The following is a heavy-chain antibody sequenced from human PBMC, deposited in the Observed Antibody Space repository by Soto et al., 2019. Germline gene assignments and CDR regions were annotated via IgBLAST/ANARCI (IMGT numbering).Heavy chain of an antibody. CDR3: ARSQGSSTSLEIYYYYYYGMDV. CDR1: GGTFSSYA. J-gene: IGHJ6*02. CDR2: IIPISGTA. V-gene: IGHV1-69*01. D-gene: IGHD2-2*01. Sequence: QVQLVQSGAEVKKPGSSVKVSCKASGGTFSSYAISWVRQAPGQGLAWMGGIIPISGTANDEQKFQGRVTITADESTSTAYMELSSLRSEDTAVYYCARSQGSSTSLEIYYYYYYGMDVWGQGTTVTVSS.